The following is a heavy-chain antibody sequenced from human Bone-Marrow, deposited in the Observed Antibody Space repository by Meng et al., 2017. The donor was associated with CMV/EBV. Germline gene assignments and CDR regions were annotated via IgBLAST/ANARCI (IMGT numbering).Heavy chain of an antibody. J-gene: IGHJ5*02. D-gene: IGHD5-12*01. CDR1: GGTGSSHT. CDR3: AKEGRLGFDP. Sequence: SVKVSCKASGGTGSSHTISWVRQAPGQGLQWMGKIIPTLGTTKYALQFQGRVTITADKSTNTAYMELSSLIFDDTAVYYCAKEGRLGFDPWVQGSLVTVSS. V-gene: IGHV1-69*08. CDR2: IIPTLGTT.